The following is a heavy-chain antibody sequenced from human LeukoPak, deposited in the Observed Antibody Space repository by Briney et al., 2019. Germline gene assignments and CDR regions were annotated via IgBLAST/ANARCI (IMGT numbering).Heavy chain of an antibody. CDR2: ISGSGDNT. CDR1: GFNFRAYW. J-gene: IGHJ6*03. D-gene: IGHD3-10*01. V-gene: IGHV3-23*01. CDR3: ARFAAGGSYYYYMDV. Sequence: GGSLRLSCTTSGFNFRAYWMAWVRQAPGKGLEWVSTISGSGDNTYYADSVKGRFTISRDNSKNTLYLQMNSLRAEDTAVYYCARFAAGGSYYYYMDVWGKGTTVTVSS.